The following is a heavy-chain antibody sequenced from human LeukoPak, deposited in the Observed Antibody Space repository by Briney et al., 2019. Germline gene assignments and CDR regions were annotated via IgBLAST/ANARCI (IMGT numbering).Heavy chain of an antibody. V-gene: IGHV4-34*01. CDR2: INHSGST. CDR1: GGSFSGYY. J-gene: IGHJ4*02. D-gene: IGHD6-19*01. CDR3: ARVRLGYSSGWYPGDYFDY. Sequence: SETPSLTCAVFGGSFSGYYWSWIRQPPGKGLEWIGEINHSGSTNYNPSLKSRVTISVDTSKNQFSLKLSSVTAADTAVYYCARVRLGYSSGWYPGDYFDYWGQGTLVTVSS.